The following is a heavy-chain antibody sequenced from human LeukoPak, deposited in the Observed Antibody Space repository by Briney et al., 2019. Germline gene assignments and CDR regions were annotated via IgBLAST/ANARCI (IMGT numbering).Heavy chain of an antibody. CDR2: IIPIFGIA. Sequence: ASVKVSFKASGGTFSSYAISWVRQAPGQGLEWMGRIIPIFGIANYAQKFQGRVTITADKSTSTAYMELSSLRSEDTAVYYCATHGYKTDYWGQGTLVTVSS. CDR1: GGTFSSYA. D-gene: IGHD5-24*01. V-gene: IGHV1-69*04. J-gene: IGHJ4*02. CDR3: ATHGYKTDY.